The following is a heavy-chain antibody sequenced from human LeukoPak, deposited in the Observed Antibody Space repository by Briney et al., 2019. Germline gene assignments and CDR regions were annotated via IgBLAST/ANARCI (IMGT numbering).Heavy chain of an antibody. V-gene: IGHV4-4*09. D-gene: IGHD3-22*01. J-gene: IGHJ4*02. CDR1: GGSISSYY. Sequence: PSETLSLTCTVSGGSISSYYWSWIRQPPGKGLEWIGYIYTSGSTNYNPSLKSRVTISVDTSKNQFSLKLSSVTAADTAVYYCARHGYYYDSSGYYDYYFDYWGQGTLVTVSP. CDR2: IYTSGST. CDR3: ARHGYYYDSSGYYDYYFDY.